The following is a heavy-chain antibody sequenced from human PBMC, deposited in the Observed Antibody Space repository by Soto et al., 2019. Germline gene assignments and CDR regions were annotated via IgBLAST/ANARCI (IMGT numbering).Heavy chain of an antibody. Sequence: SETLSLTCAVYGGSFSGYYWSWIRQPPGKGLEWIGEINHSGSTNYNPSLKSRVTISVDTSKNQFSLKLSSVTAADTAVYYCARVRRTYYDFWSGYGYYGMDGWGQGTTVTVSS. CDR3: ARVRRTYYDFWSGYGYYGMDG. J-gene: IGHJ6*02. CDR2: INHSGST. D-gene: IGHD3-3*01. CDR1: GGSFSGYY. V-gene: IGHV4-34*01.